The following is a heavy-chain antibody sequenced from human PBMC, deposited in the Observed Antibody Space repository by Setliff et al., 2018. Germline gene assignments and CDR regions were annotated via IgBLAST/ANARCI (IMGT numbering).Heavy chain of an antibody. CDR1: GGSISSHY. D-gene: IGHD5-18*01. CDR2: IYYSGST. CDR3: ASLTLRGYSYGYEAFDI. J-gene: IGHJ3*02. Sequence: SETLSLTCTVSGGSISSHYWSWIRRPPGKGLEWIGSIYYSGSTNYNPSLKSRVTISVDTSKNQFSLKLSSVTAADTAVYYCASLTLRGYSYGYEAFDIWGQGTMVTVSS. V-gene: IGHV4-59*11.